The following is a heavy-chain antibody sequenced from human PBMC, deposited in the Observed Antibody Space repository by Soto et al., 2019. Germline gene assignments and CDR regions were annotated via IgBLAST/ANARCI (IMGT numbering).Heavy chain of an antibody. CDR1: GYTFTNYA. CDR2: INADNGNT. CDR3: ARATSSSWYVFDY. V-gene: IGHV1-3*01. D-gene: IGHD6-13*01. Sequence: GASVKVSCKASGYTFTNYAMHWVRQAPGQRLEWMGGINADNGNTKYSQKFQGRVTITRDTSASTAYLELTSLRSEDTAVYYCARATSSSWYVFDYWGQGTLVT. J-gene: IGHJ4*02.